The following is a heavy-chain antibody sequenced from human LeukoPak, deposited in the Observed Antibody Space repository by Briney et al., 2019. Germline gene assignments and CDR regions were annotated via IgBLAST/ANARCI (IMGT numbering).Heavy chain of an antibody. J-gene: IGHJ4*02. D-gene: IGHD6-19*01. Sequence: PGGSLRLSCAASGFTFSSYGMHWVRQAPGKGLEWVAVISYDGSNKYYADSVKGRFTISRDNAKNSLYLQMNSLRAEDTAVYYCARTMGVPQWPHQNDYWGQGTLVTVSS. CDR1: GFTFSSYG. CDR3: ARTMGVPQWPHQNDY. V-gene: IGHV3-30*03. CDR2: ISYDGSNK.